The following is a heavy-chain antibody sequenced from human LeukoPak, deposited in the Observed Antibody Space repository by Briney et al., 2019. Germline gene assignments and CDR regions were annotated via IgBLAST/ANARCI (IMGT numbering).Heavy chain of an antibody. J-gene: IGHJ5*02. CDR1: GGSISTYY. Sequence: SETLSLTCTVSGGSISTYYWSWIRQPPGKGLEWIGYIYYSGSTNYNPSLKSRVTISVDTSKNQFSLKLSSVTAADTAVYYCARQNFPSGSNLNWLAPWGQETLVTVSS. D-gene: IGHD3-10*01. V-gene: IGHV4-59*08. CDR3: ARQNFPSGSNLNWLAP. CDR2: IYYSGST.